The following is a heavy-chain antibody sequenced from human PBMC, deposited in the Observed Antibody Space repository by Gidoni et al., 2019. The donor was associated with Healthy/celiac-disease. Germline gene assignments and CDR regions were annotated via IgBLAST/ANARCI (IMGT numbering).Heavy chain of an antibody. CDR1: LFPLRHAW. Sequence: GQVVEWGVRVATRGGPCILSCSAVLFPLRHAWMSWARQARGEGLEVVGHIKSKNYGGNTDYAAPVKGRFTSSRADSKNTPYLQMNSLKTEDTAVYYCTTYNSDILPGYDPDYWGQGTLVTVSS. CDR2: IKSKNYGGNT. V-gene: IGHV3-15*01. D-gene: IGHD3-9*01. J-gene: IGHJ4*02. CDR3: TTYNSDILPGYDPDY.